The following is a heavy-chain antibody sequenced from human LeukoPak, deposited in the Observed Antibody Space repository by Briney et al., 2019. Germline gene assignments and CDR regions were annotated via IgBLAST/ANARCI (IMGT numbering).Heavy chain of an antibody. D-gene: IGHD1-1*01. V-gene: IGHV4-59*08. CDR1: GGSISSYY. Sequence: SETLSLTCTVSGGSISSYYWSWIRQPPGKGLEWIGYIYYSGSTNYNPSLKNRVTISVDTSKNQYSLKLSSVTAADTAVYYCARHRSVHYDAFDMWGQGTMVTVSS. J-gene: IGHJ3*02. CDR2: IYYSGST. CDR3: ARHRSVHYDAFDM.